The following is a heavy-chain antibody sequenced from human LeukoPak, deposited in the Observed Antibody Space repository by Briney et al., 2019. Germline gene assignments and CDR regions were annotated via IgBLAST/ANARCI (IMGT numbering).Heavy chain of an antibody. D-gene: IGHD1-26*01. J-gene: IGHJ4*02. CDR2: IYHSGST. CDR3: ARVLSGSYYIDY. Sequence: SETLSLTCTVSGYSISSGYYWGWIRQPPGKGLEWIGSIYHSGSTYYNPSLKSRVTISVDTSKNQFSLKLSSVTAADTAVYYCARVLSGSYYIDYWGQGTLSPSPQ. CDR1: GYSISSGYY. V-gene: IGHV4-38-2*02.